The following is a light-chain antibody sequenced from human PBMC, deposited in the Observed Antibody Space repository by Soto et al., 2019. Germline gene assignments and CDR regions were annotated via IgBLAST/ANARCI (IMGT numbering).Light chain of an antibody. CDR2: KAS. V-gene: IGKV1-5*03. CDR1: QPIGDL. Sequence: DIQMTQSPSTLSASVGDRVNITCRASQPIGDLLAWYQEKPGTAPKLLIYKASRLEKWVPSRFSGGGSGTEFTLTISSLQPDDFASYYCQQFQSYVFGQGAKVDIK. J-gene: IGKJ1*01. CDR3: QQFQSYV.